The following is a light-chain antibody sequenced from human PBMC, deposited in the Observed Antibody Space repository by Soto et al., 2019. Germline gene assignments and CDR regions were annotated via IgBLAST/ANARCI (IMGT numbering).Light chain of an antibody. V-gene: IGKV1D-12*01. CDR1: QGIGKW. J-gene: IGKJ4*01. CDR2: AAS. Sequence: DIQMTQSPSSVSASVGDRVTITCRASQGIGKWLAWYQQKPGTAPKLLIYAASTLQSGVPSMFSGSGSGTDFTLTISTLQSEDFATYYCQQGNSFPLTFGGGTKVEIK. CDR3: QQGNSFPLT.